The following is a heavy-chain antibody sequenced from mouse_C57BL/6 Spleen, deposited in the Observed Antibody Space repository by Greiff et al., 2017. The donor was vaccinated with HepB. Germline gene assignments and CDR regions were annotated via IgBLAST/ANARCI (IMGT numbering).Heavy chain of an antibody. CDR3: ARGEVQRDYCDY. D-gene: IGHD2-14*01. CDR2: ISGGGGNT. J-gene: IGHJ2*01. Sequence: EVKLVESGGGLVKPGGSLKLSCAASGFTFSSYTMSWVRQTPEKRLEWVATISGGGGNTYYPDSVKGRFTISRDNAKNTLYLQMSSLRSEDTALYYCARGEVQRDYCDYWGQGTTLTVSS. CDR1: GFTFSSYT. V-gene: IGHV5-9*01.